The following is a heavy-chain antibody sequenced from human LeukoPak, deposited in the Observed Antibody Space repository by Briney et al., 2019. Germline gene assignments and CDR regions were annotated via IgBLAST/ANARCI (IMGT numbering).Heavy chain of an antibody. CDR3: ARVTYYYDSSDYYEFDY. D-gene: IGHD3-22*01. J-gene: IGHJ4*02. V-gene: IGHV3-9*01. Sequence: GGSLRLSCAASGFTFDDYAMHWVRQAPGKGLEWVSGISWNSGSIGYADSVKGRFTISRDNAKNSLYLQMNSLRAEDTALYYCARVTYYYDSSDYYEFDYWGQGTLVTVSS. CDR1: GFTFDDYA. CDR2: ISWNSGSI.